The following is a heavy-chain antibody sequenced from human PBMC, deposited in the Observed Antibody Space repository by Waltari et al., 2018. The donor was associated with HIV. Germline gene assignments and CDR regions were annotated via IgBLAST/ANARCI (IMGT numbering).Heavy chain of an antibody. CDR1: GYSISSGYY. CDR3: ARTDTAMAYGWYFDL. CDR2: IYHSGST. J-gene: IGHJ2*01. V-gene: IGHV4-38-2*02. D-gene: IGHD5-18*01. Sequence: QVQLQESGPGLVKPSETLSLTCTVSGYSISSGYYWGWIRQPPGKGLEWIGSIYHSGSTYYNPSLRSRVTISVDTSKNQFSLKLSSVTAADTAVYYCARTDTAMAYGWYFDLWGRGTLVTVSS.